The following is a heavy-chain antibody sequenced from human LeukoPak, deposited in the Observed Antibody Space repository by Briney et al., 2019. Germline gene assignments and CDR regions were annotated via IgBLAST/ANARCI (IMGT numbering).Heavy chain of an antibody. Sequence: GGSLRLSCAASGFTFSSYDMNWVRQAPGTGLERVSFISSGGSTIYYADSVRGRFTISRDNAKNSLYLQMHSLRAEDTAVYYCAREGVRYYGMDVWGQGTTVTVSS. V-gene: IGHV3-48*03. J-gene: IGHJ6*02. CDR3: AREGVRYYGMDV. CDR1: GFTFSSYD. CDR2: ISSGGSTI.